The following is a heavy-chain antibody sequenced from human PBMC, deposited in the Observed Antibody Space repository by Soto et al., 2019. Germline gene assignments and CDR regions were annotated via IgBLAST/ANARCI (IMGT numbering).Heavy chain of an antibody. J-gene: IGHJ4*02. V-gene: IGHV3-30-3*01. CDR3: ARARFGEEGYYFDY. CDR1: GFTFSSYA. Sequence: QVQLVESGGGVVQPGRSLRLSCAASGFTFSSYAMHWVRQAPGKGLEWVAVISYDGSNKYYADSVKGRFTISRDNSKNKLYLQMNSLRAEDTAVYYCARARFGEEGYYFDYWGQGTLVTVSS. CDR2: ISYDGSNK. D-gene: IGHD3-10*01.